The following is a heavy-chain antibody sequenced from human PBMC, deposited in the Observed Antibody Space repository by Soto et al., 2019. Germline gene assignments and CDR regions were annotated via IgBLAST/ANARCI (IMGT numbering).Heavy chain of an antibody. V-gene: IGHV4-61*01. D-gene: IGHD6-19*01. CDR1: GGSISTSSYH. Sequence: SETLSLTCTVSGGSISTSSYHWAWIRQPPGKGLEWIGYIYYSGITNYNPSLKSRVTISVDTSKNQFSLKLSSVTAADTAVYYCAREGTIAVAGVFDYWGQGTLVTVSS. CDR3: AREGTIAVAGVFDY. J-gene: IGHJ4*02. CDR2: IYYSGIT.